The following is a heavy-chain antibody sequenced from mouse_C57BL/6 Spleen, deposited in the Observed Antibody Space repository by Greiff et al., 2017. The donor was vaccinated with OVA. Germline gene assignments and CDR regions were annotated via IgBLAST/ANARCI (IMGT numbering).Heavy chain of an antibody. Sequence: EVQLQQPGAELVKPGASVKLSCTASGFTIKDYYMHWVKQRTEQGLEWIGRIDPEAGDTKYAPKFQGKATITADTSSNTAYLQLSSLTSEDTAVYYCARSGSTNAMDYWGQGTSVTVSS. J-gene: IGHJ4*01. CDR2: IDPEAGDT. CDR3: ARSGSTNAMDY. D-gene: IGHD5-1*01. V-gene: IGHV14-2*01. CDR1: GFTIKDYY.